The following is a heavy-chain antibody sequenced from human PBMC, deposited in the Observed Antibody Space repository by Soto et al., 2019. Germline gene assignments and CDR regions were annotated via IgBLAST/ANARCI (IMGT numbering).Heavy chain of an antibody. CDR1: RFTFIRFW. Sequence: GGSLRLSCVACRFTFIRFWMSWVRQASGKGLEWVANIKEDGSETYYVDSVKGRFTISRDNAKNSLYLQMNSLRAEDTAVYYCARSSESRNLWFGELSVMNSYSGMDVWGLENTLTISS. V-gene: IGHV3-7*01. CDR3: ARSSESRNLWFGELSVMNSYSGMDV. D-gene: IGHD3-10*01. J-gene: IGHJ6*02. CDR2: IKEDGSET.